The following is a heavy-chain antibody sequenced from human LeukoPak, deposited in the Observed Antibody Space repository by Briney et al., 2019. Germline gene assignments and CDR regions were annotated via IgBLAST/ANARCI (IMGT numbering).Heavy chain of an antibody. CDR3: AKGAGYHNGDASDI. CDR2: INGDGTT. CDR1: GFTFGNYA. D-gene: IGHD5-12*01. Sequence: GWSLRLSCAASGFTFGNYAMHWVRPAPGKGLEWVSLINGDGTTYYADSVKGRFTISRDNRKNSLYLQMSSLKTEDTALFYCAKGAGYHNGDASDIWGQGTMVTVSS. J-gene: IGHJ3*02. V-gene: IGHV3-43*02.